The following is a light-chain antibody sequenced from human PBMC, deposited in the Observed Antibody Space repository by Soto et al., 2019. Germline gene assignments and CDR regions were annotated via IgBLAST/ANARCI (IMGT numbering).Light chain of an antibody. J-gene: IGKJ2*01. CDR1: QSIGTC. Sequence: DIQMTQSPSSLSASVGDRVTITCRASQSIGTCLNWYQQKPRKAPKLLIYTASSLQSGVPSRFSRSGSGTDFTLTINSLQPEDFATYYCQQSSSTPPPFGQGTKLEIK. CDR2: TAS. V-gene: IGKV1-39*01. CDR3: QQSSSTPPP.